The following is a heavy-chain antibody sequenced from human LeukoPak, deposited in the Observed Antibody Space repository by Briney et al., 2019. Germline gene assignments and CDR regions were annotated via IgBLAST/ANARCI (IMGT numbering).Heavy chain of an antibody. Sequence: PSETLSLTCTASGASISSYYWSWIRHPPGKGLEWIGYIYYSGSTNYNPSLKSRVTISVDTSKNQFSLKLSSVTAADTAVYYCARDSPFDPWGQGTLVTVSS. CDR2: IYYSGST. CDR1: GASISSYY. J-gene: IGHJ5*02. CDR3: ARDSPFDP. V-gene: IGHV4-59*01.